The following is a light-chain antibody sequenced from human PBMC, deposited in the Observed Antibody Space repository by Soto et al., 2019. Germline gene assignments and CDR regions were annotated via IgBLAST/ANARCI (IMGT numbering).Light chain of an antibody. CDR2: DVR. CDR1: SSDVGGYNF. CDR3: SSYTSSSTVV. J-gene: IGLJ1*01. Sequence: QSALTQPTSVSESPGQSITISCTGTSSDVGGYNFVSWYQQHPGKAPKVIIYDVRNRPSGVSNRFSGSKSGNTASLTISGLQAEDEADYYCSSYTSSSTVVFGAGTKLTVL. V-gene: IGLV2-14*03.